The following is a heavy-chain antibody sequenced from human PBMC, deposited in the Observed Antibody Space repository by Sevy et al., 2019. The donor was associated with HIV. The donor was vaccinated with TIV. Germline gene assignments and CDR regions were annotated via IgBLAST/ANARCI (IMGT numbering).Heavy chain of an antibody. Sequence: ASVKVSCKASGGTFSSYGISWVRQAPGQGLEWMEGTIPILGTVNYAQKFQGRVTITADESTKKAYMELSSLRSEDTAVYYCARGGGNGWYYFDYWGQETLVTVSS. CDR3: ARGGGNGWYYFDY. V-gene: IGHV1-69*13. CDR2: TIPILGTV. CDR1: GGTFSSYG. D-gene: IGHD6-19*01. J-gene: IGHJ4*02.